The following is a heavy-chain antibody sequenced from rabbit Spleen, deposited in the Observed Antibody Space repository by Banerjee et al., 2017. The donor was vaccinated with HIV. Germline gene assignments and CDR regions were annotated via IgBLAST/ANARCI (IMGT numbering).Heavy chain of an antibody. CDR3: ARDTSSSFSSYGMDL. CDR2: VDTGSSGFT. D-gene: IGHD1-1*01. Sequence: QSLEESGGDLVKPGASLTLTCTASGFSFSPNYYMCWVRQAPGKGLEWIACVDTGSSGFTYFASWAKGRFTISKTSSTTVALQMTSLTAADTATYFCARDTSSSFSSYGMDLWGPGTLVTVS. CDR1: GFSFSPNYY. J-gene: IGHJ6*01. V-gene: IGHV1S40*01.